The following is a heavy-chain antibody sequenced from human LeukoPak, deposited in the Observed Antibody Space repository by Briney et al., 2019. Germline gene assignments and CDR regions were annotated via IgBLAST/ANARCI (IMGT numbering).Heavy chain of an antibody. Sequence: VSVKVSCKASGYTFTSYDINWVRQASGQGLEWMGWMNPNSGNTGYAQKFQGRVTMTRNTSISTAYIELSSLRSEDTAVYYCARGESYYGSGSYYNWFDPWGQGTLVTVSS. V-gene: IGHV1-8*01. CDR1: GYTFTSYD. D-gene: IGHD3-10*01. CDR3: ARGESYYGSGSYYNWFDP. J-gene: IGHJ5*02. CDR2: MNPNSGNT.